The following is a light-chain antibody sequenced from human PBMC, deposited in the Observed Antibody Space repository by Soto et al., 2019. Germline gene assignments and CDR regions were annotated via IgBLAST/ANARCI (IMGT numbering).Light chain of an antibody. V-gene: IGKV3-11*01. CDR1: HSVSSN. CDR2: DAS. Sequence: EIVLTQSPGTLSLSPGQGATLSGRASHSVSSNLAWYQQTPGQAPRLLIYDASNRATGIPARFSGSGSGTDFTLTISSLEPEDLAVYYCQQRSNWPPITVGQGTRLEI. J-gene: IGKJ5*01. CDR3: QQRSNWPPIT.